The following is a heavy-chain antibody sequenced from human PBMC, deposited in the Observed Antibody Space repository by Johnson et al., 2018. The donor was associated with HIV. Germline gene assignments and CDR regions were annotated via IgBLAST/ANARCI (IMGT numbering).Heavy chain of an antibody. D-gene: IGHD4-17*01. Sequence: QVQLVESGGGVVQPGRSLRLSCAASRFTFSSYAMHWFRQAPGKGLEWVAVISYDGSNKYYADSVKGRFTISRDNAKNSLDLQMNSLRAEDTAVYYGARDGEHGLREAFDIWGQGTMVTVSS. V-gene: IGHV3-30-3*01. CDR2: ISYDGSNK. J-gene: IGHJ3*02. CDR1: RFTFSSYA. CDR3: ARDGEHGLREAFDI.